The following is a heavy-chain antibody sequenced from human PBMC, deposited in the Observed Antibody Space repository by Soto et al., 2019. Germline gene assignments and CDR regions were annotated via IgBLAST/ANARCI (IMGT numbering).Heavy chain of an antibody. Sequence: ASVKVSCKASGGTFSSYAISWVRQAPGQGLEWMGGIIPIFGTANSAQKFQGRVTITADESTSTAYMELSSLRSEDTAVYYCSGGVLGPYYYYGMDVWGQGTTVTVSS. CDR2: IIPIFGTA. CDR3: SGGVLGPYYYYGMDV. J-gene: IGHJ6*02. D-gene: IGHD3-16*01. V-gene: IGHV1-69*13. CDR1: GGTFSSYA.